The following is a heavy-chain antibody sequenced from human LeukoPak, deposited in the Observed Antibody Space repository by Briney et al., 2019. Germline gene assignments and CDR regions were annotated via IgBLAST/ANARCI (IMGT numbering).Heavy chain of an antibody. CDR1: GFTFDDYA. CDR3: ASLSYDFDY. Sequence: GRSLRLSCAASGFTFDDYAMHWVRQAPGKGLEWVSGISWNSGSIGYADSVKGRFTISRDNAKNSLYLQMNSLRAEDTAVYYCASLSYDFDYWGQGTLVTVSS. CDR2: ISWNSGSI. J-gene: IGHJ4*02. D-gene: IGHD3-3*01. V-gene: IGHV3-9*01.